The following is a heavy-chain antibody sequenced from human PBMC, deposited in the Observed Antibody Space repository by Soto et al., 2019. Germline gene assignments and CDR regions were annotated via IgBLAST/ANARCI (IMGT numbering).Heavy chain of an antibody. J-gene: IGHJ4*02. CDR2: TGLNGRTT. V-gene: IGHV3-23*01. CDR3: ATVHGTSRPFDS. D-gene: IGHD6-25*01. Sequence: EVQLLESGGGLVQPGGSLRLSCAASGFTFSTSAMTWVRQAPGKGLEWVSTTGLNGRTTYYADSVKGRFTVYRDNSKYTLDLQMSSLRAEDMAVYYCATVHGTSRPFDSWGQGTRVTVSS. CDR1: GFTFSTSA.